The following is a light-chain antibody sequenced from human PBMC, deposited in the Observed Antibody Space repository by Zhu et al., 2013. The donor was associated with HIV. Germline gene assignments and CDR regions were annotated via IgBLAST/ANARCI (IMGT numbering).Light chain of an antibody. J-gene: IGKJ1*01. CDR2: GAS. Sequence: EIVLTQSPGTLSLSPGERATLSCRASQSVSSSSLAWYQQKPGQAPRLLIYGASSRATGISDRFSGSGSGTDFTLTISRLEPGDFAVYYCQHYGHSLWTFGQGTKVE. CDR3: QHYGHSLWT. CDR1: QSVSSSS. V-gene: IGKV3-20*01.